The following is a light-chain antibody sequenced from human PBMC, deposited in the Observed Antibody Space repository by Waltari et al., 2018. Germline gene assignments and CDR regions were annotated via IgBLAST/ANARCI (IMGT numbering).Light chain of an antibody. CDR1: SSDIGAYQY. CDR3: SSYTGKTTLVT. J-gene: IGLJ2*01. Sequence: QSALTQPASVSGSPGQSITISCSATSSDIGAYQYVSWYQQHPGKAPKLVISEVSNRPSGVSDRFTGSKSGNTASLTISGLQTSDEALYYCSSYTGKTTLVTFGGGTKVTVL. V-gene: IGLV2-14*01. CDR2: EVS.